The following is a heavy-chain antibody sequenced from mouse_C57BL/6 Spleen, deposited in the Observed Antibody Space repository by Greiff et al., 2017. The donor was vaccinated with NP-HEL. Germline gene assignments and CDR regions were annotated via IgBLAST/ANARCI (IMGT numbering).Heavy chain of an antibody. CDR1: GFTFSDYG. V-gene: IGHV5-17*01. J-gene: IGHJ2*01. Sequence: EVKVVESGGGLVKPGGSLKLSCAASGFTFSDYGMHWVRQSPEKGLEWVAYISSGSSTIYYADTVKGRFTISRDNAKNTLFLQMTSLRSEDTAMYYCARQASNLYYFDYWGQGTTLTVSS. CDR3: ARQASNLYYFDY. D-gene: IGHD6-1*01. CDR2: ISSGSSTI.